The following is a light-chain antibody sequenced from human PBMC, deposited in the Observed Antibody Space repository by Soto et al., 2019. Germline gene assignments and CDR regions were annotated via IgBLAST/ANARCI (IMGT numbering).Light chain of an antibody. J-gene: IGLJ1*01. Sequence: SVLTQPPSASGSPGQSVTIPCTGTSSDVGGYNYVSWYQQHPGKAPKLMIYEVSKRPSGVPDRFSGSKSGNTASLTVSGLQAEDEADYYCSSYAGSNKVFGTGTKVTVL. CDR1: SSDVGGYNY. CDR2: EVS. V-gene: IGLV2-8*01. CDR3: SSYAGSNKV.